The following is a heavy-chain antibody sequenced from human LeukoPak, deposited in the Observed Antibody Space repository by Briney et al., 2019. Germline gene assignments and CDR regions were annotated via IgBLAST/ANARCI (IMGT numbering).Heavy chain of an antibody. CDR1: GYSISSGYY. D-gene: IGHD2-15*01. Sequence: PSETLSLTCTVSGYSISSGYYWGWIRQPPGKGLEWIGSIYHSGSTYYNPSLKSRVTISVDTSKNQFSLKLSSVTAADTAVYYCARVPGYLYCSGGSCSTGYMDVWGKGTTVTVSS. CDR3: ARVPGYLYCSGGSCSTGYMDV. V-gene: IGHV4-38-2*02. CDR2: IYHSGST. J-gene: IGHJ6*03.